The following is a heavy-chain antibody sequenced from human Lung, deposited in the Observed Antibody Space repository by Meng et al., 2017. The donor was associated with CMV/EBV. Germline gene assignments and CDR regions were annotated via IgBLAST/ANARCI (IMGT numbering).Heavy chain of an antibody. CDR1: GFTFSSYW. Sequence: GEXXKISCAASGFTFSSYWMHWVRQAPGKGLVWVSRINSDGSSTSYADSVKGRFTISRDNAKNTLYLQMNSLRAEDTAVYYCARSYYYDSSGYYYPFDYWGQGTVVTVSS. V-gene: IGHV3-74*01. J-gene: IGHJ4*02. CDR3: ARSYYYDSSGYYYPFDY. D-gene: IGHD3-22*01. CDR2: INSDGSST.